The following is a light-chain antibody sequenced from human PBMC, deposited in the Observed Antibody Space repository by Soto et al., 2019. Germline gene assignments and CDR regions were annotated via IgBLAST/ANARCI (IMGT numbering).Light chain of an antibody. V-gene: IGKV3-20*01. CDR3: QKDGSVPLT. J-gene: IGKJ4*02. CDR2: GAT. Sequence: ELVLTQSPGTLSLSPGERATLSCRASQSVSSSYLAWYQQKPGQAPSLLIYGATSRATCIPDRFSASGSGTAFTLAVSRLEPEDFAVYYCQKDGSVPLTSGGGTKVYIK. CDR1: QSVSSSY.